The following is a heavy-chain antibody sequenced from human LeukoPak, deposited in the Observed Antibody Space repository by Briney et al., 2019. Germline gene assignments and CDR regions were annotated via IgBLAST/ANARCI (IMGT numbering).Heavy chain of an antibody. CDR3: ARVGGVGDY. D-gene: IGHD3-16*01. V-gene: IGHV4-39*01. Sequence: EALSLTCTGSGGSISSSSYYWGWIRQPPGKGLEWIGSIYYSGSTYYNPSLKSRVTISVDTSKNQFSLKLSSVTAADTAVYYCARVGGVGDYWGQGTLVTVSS. CDR1: GGSISSSSYY. J-gene: IGHJ4*02. CDR2: IYYSGST.